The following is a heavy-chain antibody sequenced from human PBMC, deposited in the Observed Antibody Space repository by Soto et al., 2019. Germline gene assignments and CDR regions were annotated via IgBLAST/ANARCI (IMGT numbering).Heavy chain of an antibody. CDR2: ISSSSSYI. D-gene: IGHD3-22*01. CDR1: GFTFSSYS. V-gene: IGHV3-21*01. J-gene: IGHJ4*02. CDR3: ASHIYYYDSSGDEGY. Sequence: EVQLVESGGGLVKPGGSLRLSCAASGFTFSSYSMNWVRQAPGKGLEWVSSISSSSSYIYYADSVKGRFTISRDNAKNSLYLQMNSLRAEDTAVYYCASHIYYYDSSGDEGYWGQGTLVTVSS.